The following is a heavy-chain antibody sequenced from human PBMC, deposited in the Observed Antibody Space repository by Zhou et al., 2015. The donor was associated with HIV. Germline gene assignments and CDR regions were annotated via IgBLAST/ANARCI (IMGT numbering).Heavy chain of an antibody. CDR1: GGTFSSYT. CDR2: IIPILGIA. CDR3: ARDLGGRDGDYKRMVDAY. D-gene: IGHD4-17*01. Sequence: QVQLVQSGAEVKKPGSSVKVSCKASGGTFSSYTISWVRQAPGQGLEWMGRIIPILGIANYAQKFQGRVTITADKSTSTAYMELSSLRSEDTAVYYCARDLGGRDGDYKRMVDAYWGQGTLVTVSS. V-gene: IGHV1-69*08. J-gene: IGHJ4*02.